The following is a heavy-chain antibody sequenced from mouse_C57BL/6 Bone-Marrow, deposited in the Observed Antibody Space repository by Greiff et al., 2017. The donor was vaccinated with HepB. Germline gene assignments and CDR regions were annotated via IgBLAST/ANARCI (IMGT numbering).Heavy chain of an antibody. CDR1: GFTFSSYG. V-gene: IGHV5-6*01. D-gene: IGHD1-1*01. J-gene: IGHJ4*01. Sequence: EVHLVESGGDLVKPGGSLKLSCAASGFTFSSYGMSWVRQTPDKRLEWVATISSGGSYTYYPDSVKGRFTISRDNAKNTLYLQMSSLKSEDTAMYYCASLITTAPMDYWGQGTSVTVSS. CDR2: ISSGGSYT. CDR3: ASLITTAPMDY.